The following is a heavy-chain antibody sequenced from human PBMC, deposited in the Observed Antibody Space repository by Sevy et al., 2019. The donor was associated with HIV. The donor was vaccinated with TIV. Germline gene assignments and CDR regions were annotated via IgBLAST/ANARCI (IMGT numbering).Heavy chain of an antibody. CDR2: ISYDGSNK. V-gene: IGHV3-30*18. CDR3: AKGITIFGVVNSYYYGMDV. Sequence: GGSLRLSCAASGFTISSYGMHWVRQAPGKGLEWVAVISYDGSNKYYADSVKGRLTISRDNSKNTLYLQMNSLRAEDTAVYYCAKGITIFGVVNSYYYGMDVWGQGTTVTVSS. CDR1: GFTISSYG. J-gene: IGHJ6*02. D-gene: IGHD3-3*01.